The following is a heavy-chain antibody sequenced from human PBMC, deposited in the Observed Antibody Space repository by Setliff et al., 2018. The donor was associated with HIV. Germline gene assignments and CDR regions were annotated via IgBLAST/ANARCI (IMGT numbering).Heavy chain of an antibody. CDR1: GYTFTTYG. V-gene: IGHV1-18*01. CDR3: ARDSNMVAVAGSWRSGGGH. CDR2: ISTYSDET. J-gene: IGHJ4*02. Sequence: ASVKVSCKPSGYTFTTYGLSWVRQAPGQGLEWMGWISTYSDETSYSQNLQGRLTMTTDTSTGTAYMELRSLRSDDTAVYYCARDSNMVAVAGSWRSGGGHWGQGTLVTVSS. D-gene: IGHD6-19*01.